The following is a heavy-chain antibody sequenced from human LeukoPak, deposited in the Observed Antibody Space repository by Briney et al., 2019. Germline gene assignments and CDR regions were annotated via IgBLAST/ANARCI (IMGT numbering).Heavy chain of an antibody. CDR3: TRQHCSGGTCSYVDY. CDR2: IRTKPNSYTT. J-gene: IGHJ4*02. Sequence: GGSLRLSCAASGFDFSDFNMNWVRQASGRGLEWVGLIRTKPNSYTTVYAASVKGRFTISRDDSNNTAYLQMNSLKADDTAFYYCTRQHCSGGTCSYVDYWGQGTLVTVSS. V-gene: IGHV3-73*01. D-gene: IGHD2-15*01. CDR1: GFDFSDFN.